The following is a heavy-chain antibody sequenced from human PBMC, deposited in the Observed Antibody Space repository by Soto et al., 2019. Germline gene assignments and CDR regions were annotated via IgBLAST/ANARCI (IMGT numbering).Heavy chain of an antibody. J-gene: IGHJ5*02. CDR2: ILYDGSNK. Sequence: QVQLVESGGGVVQPGRSLRLSCAASGFTFSSYGMHWVRQAPGKGLEWVAVILYDGSNKYYADFVKGGFAIYRDNSRNTLYLQMNRPRVEDTAVYYCVREGRVDRSTNGYDPWGQGTLVTVSS. D-gene: IGHD2-15*01. CDR3: VREGRVDRSTNGYDP. V-gene: IGHV3-33*01. CDR1: GFTFSSYG.